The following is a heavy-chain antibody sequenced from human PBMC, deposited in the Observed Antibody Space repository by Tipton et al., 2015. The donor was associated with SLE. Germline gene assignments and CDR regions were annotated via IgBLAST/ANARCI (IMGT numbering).Heavy chain of an antibody. CDR1: GFIFRDFY. CDR3: ARDRPGRYCTGGTCYLDAFDI. CDR2: ISGSSSHI. Sequence: GSLRLSCAGSGFIFRDFYMGWIRQAPGKGLEWVSYISGSSSHIHYLESVKGRFAVSRDNAKNSMYLQMNSLRVEDTAVYYCARDRPGRYCTGGTCYLDAFDIWGQGTMVTVSS. V-gene: IGHV3-11*04. D-gene: IGHD2-15*01. J-gene: IGHJ3*02.